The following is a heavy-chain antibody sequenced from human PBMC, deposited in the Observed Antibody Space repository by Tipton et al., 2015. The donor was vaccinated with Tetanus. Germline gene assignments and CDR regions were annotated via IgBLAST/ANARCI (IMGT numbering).Heavy chain of an antibody. Sequence: SLRLSCAASGFTFSSYGMNWVRQAPGKGLEWVSSISSSSSYIYYADSVKGRFTISRDNAKNSLYLQMNSLRAEDTAVYYCARVAGFCGGDCLDSWGLGAQVTVSS. J-gene: IGHJ4*02. CDR1: GFTFSSYG. V-gene: IGHV3-21*01. D-gene: IGHD2-21*01. CDR3: ARVAGFCGGDCLDS. CDR2: ISSSSSYI.